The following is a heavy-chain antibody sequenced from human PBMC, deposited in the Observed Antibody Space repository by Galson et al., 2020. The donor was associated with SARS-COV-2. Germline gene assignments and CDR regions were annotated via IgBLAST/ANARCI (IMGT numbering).Heavy chain of an antibody. J-gene: IGHJ4*02. CDR2: ISGGGGST. V-gene: IGHV3-23*01. Sequence: GGSLRLSCAASGFTFSRYAMAWVRQAPGKGLEWVSGISGGGGSTYYADSVKGRFTISRDISQNTGYLQMSSLRAEDTAGYYCAKDRGNDYGDKLDFWGQGTQVTVSS. D-gene: IGHD4-17*01. CDR3: AKDRGNDYGDKLDF. CDR1: GFTFSRYA.